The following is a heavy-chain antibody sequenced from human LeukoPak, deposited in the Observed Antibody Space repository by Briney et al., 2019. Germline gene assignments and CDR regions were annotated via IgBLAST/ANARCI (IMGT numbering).Heavy chain of an antibody. D-gene: IGHD5-12*01. Sequence: SETLSLTCTVSGGSISSGGYYWSWIRQHPGRGLEWIGYIYYSGSTYYNPSLKSRVTISVDTSKNQFSLKLSSVTAADTAVYYCARDRVATNLPDYWGQGTLVTVSS. V-gene: IGHV4-31*03. CDR1: GGSISSGGYY. CDR2: IYYSGST. CDR3: ARDRVATNLPDY. J-gene: IGHJ4*02.